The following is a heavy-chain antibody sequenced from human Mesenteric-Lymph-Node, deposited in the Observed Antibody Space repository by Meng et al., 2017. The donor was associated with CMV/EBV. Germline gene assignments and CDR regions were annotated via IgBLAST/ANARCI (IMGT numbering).Heavy chain of an antibody. V-gene: IGHV4-61*01. J-gene: IGHJ6*02. Sequence: SETLSLTCTVSGGSVSSGRYYWSWIRQPPGKGLEWIGYIYDSGSTNYNPSLKSRVTISRDTSKNQFSLMLSSVTAADTAVYYCARHLIAYCTSTSCSSGMDVWGQGTTVTVSS. CDR1: GGSVSSGRYY. D-gene: IGHD2-2*01. CDR3: ARHLIAYCTSTSCSSGMDV. CDR2: IYDSGST.